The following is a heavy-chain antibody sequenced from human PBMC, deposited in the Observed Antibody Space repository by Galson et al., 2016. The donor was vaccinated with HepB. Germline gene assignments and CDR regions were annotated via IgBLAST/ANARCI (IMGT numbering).Heavy chain of an antibody. V-gene: IGHV3-66*01. CDR2: IYSDGST. J-gene: IGHJ6*02. Sequence: SLRLSCAASGFTVSSDYMSWVRQAPGKGLEWVSVIYSDGSTYYVDSVKGRFSISRDNSKNTVYLQMNSLRAEDTAVYYCARDPGISNGMDDWGQGTTVTVSS. D-gene: IGHD1-14*01. CDR3: ARDPGISNGMDD. CDR1: GFTVSSDY.